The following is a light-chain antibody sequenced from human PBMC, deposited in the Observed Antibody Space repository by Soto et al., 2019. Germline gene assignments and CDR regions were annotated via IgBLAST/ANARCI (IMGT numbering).Light chain of an antibody. CDR3: QQYSKWPIT. Sequence: EIVMTQSPATLSVSPGEGATLSCRASQGIASNLAWYQQKPGQAPRLLIYGAFIRAPGFPVRFRGTGSGSEFTLTISSLQSEDGATYCQQYSKWPITFGQGTRLEI. V-gene: IGKV3-15*01. CDR2: GAF. CDR1: QGIASN. J-gene: IGKJ5*01.